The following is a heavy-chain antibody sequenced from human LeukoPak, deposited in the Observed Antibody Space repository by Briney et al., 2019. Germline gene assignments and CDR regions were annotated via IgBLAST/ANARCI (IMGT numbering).Heavy chain of an antibody. Sequence: PWGSLRHSCAAYTFTFCTFALSWVRPAPGTVLEWVSVIIGRGGSGYYADSVKGRFTISRDNSKSTLYLQMNSLRIEDTAVYYCAKDMKASRWGQGTLVTVSS. CDR1: TFTFCTFA. V-gene: IGHV3-23*01. J-gene: IGHJ4*02. CDR3: AKDMKASR. CDR2: IIGRGGSG.